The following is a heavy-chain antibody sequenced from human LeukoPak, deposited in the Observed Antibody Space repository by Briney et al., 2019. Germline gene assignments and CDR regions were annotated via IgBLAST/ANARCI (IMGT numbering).Heavy chain of an antibody. CDR1: GGSISSYY. D-gene: IGHD3-3*01. Sequence: PSETLSLTCTVSGGSISSYYWSWIRQPPGKGLEWIGYIYYGGSTNYNPSLKSRVTISVDTSKNQFSLKLSSVTAADTAVYYCARGRSGSTPDNWFDPWGQGTLVTVSS. V-gene: IGHV4-59*01. J-gene: IGHJ5*02. CDR2: IYYGGST. CDR3: ARGRSGSTPDNWFDP.